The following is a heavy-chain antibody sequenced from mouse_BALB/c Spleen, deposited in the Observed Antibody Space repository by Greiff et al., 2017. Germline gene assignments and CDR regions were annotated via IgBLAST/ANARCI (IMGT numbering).Heavy chain of an antibody. V-gene: IGHV1S137*01. CDR3: ARRDDYERGAMDY. Sequence: QVQLQQSGAELVRPGVSVKISCKGSGYTFTDYAMHWVKQSHAKSLEWIGVISTYYGDASYNQKFKGKATMTVDKSSSTAYMELARLTSEDSAIYYCARRDDYERGAMDYWGQGTSVTVSA. CDR2: ISTYYGDA. D-gene: IGHD2-4*01. CDR1: GYTFTDYA. J-gene: IGHJ4*01.